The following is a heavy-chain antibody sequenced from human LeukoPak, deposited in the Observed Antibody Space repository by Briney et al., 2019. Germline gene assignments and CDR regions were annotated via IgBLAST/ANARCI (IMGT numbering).Heavy chain of an antibody. V-gene: IGHV4-4*07. CDR1: GGSISSYY. J-gene: IGHJ6*03. D-gene: IGHD1-26*01. CDR2: IYTSGST. Sequence: PSETLSLTCTVSGGSISSYYWSWIRQPAGKGLEWIGRIYTSGSTNYNPSLKSRVTISVDTSKSQFSLKLSSVTAADTAVYYCARAAVGATPVYYYYYYYMDVWGKGTTVTVSS. CDR3: ARAAVGATPVYYYYYYYMDV.